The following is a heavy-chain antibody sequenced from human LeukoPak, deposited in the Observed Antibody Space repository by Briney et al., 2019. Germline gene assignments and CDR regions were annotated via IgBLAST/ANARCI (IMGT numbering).Heavy chain of an antibody. CDR1: GFTFSSYS. D-gene: IGHD2-2*01. CDR2: ISSSSSYI. CDR3: ARALPAAIFRPERNYGMDV. J-gene: IGHJ6*02. V-gene: IGHV3-21*01. Sequence: GGSLRLSCAASGFTFSSYSMNWVRQAPGKGLEWVSSISSSSSYIYYADSVKGRFTISRDNAKNSLYLQMNSLRAEGTAVYYCARALPAAIFRPERNYGMDVWGQGTTVTVSS.